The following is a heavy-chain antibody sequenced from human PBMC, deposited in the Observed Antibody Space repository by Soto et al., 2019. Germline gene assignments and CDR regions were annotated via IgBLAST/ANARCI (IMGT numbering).Heavy chain of an antibody. D-gene: IGHD1-7*01. V-gene: IGHV4-61*01. Sequence: SETLSLTCTVSGGSVSSGSYYWSWIRQPPGKGLEWIGYIYYSGSTNYNPSLKSRVTISVDTSKNQFSLKLSSVTAADTAVYYCAGSLKDRITGTTFYYYYGMDVWGQGTTVTVSS. J-gene: IGHJ6*02. CDR2: IYYSGST. CDR1: GGSVSSGSYY. CDR3: AGSLKDRITGTTFYYYYGMDV.